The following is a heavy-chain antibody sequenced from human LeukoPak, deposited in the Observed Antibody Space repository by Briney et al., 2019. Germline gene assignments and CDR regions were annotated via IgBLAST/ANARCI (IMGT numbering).Heavy chain of an antibody. CDR1: GGTFSSYA. J-gene: IGHJ6*03. Sequence: ASVKVSCKASGGTFSSYAISWVRQAPGQGLEWMGRIIPIFGTANYAQKFQGRVTITTDESTSTAYMELSSLRSEDTAVYYCARDGVAAAGYYYYYTDVWGKGTTVTVSS. CDR2: IIPIFGTA. V-gene: IGHV1-69*05. CDR3: ARDGVAAAGYYYYYTDV. D-gene: IGHD6-13*01.